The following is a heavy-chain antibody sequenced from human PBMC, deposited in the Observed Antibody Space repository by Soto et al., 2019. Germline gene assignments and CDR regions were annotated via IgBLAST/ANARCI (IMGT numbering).Heavy chain of an antibody. CDR2: IIPILGIA. CDR3: ARQVGATDPFDY. D-gene: IGHD1-26*01. CDR1: GGTFSSYT. J-gene: IGHJ4*02. Sequence: SVKVSCKASGGTFSSYTISWVRQAPGQGLEWMGRIIPILGIANYAQKFQGRVTITADKSTSTAYMELSSLRSEDTAVYYCARQVGATDPFDYWGQGTLVTVSS. V-gene: IGHV1-69*02.